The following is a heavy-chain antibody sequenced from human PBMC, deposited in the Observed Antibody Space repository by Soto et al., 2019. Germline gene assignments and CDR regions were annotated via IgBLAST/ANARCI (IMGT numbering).Heavy chain of an antibody. V-gene: IGHV4-59*01. Sequence: PSETLSLTCTVSGGSISRYYWSWIRQPPGKGLEWIGYIYYSGSTNYNPSLKSRVTISVDTSKNQFSLKLSSVTAADTAVYYCASSNIAATGFYYYGMDVWGRGTTVT. CDR3: ASSNIAATGFYYYGMDV. CDR2: IYYSGST. J-gene: IGHJ6*02. CDR1: GGSISRYY. D-gene: IGHD6-13*01.